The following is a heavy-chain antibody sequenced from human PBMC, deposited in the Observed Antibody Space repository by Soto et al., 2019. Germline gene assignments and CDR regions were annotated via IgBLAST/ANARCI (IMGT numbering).Heavy chain of an antibody. CDR2: TYYSGGT. Sequence: PSETLSLTCTVSGGSMIAYYWNWMRQPPGKGLQWIGYTYYSGGTTYNPSLKSRVTISVDSSKNQFSLKLDSVTPADTAVYYCARVRGTAGKRYFDYWGPGTLVTVS. CDR3: ARVRGTAGKRYFDY. CDR1: GGSMIAYY. J-gene: IGHJ4*02. D-gene: IGHD6-13*01. V-gene: IGHV4-59*01.